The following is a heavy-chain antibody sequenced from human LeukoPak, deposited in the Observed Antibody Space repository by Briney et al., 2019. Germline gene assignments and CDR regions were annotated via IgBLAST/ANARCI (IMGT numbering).Heavy chain of an antibody. CDR3: ARTHGSGSYIFDY. V-gene: IGHV4-31*03. D-gene: IGHD3-10*01. CDR2: IYYSGST. CDR1: GGSISSRSYY. J-gene: IGHJ4*02. Sequence: PSETLSLTCTVSGGSISSRSYYWSWIRQHPGKGLEWIGYIYYSGSTYYNPSPKSRLTMSVDTSENQFSLKLTSVTAADTAVYYCARTHGSGSYIFDYWGQGTLVTVSS.